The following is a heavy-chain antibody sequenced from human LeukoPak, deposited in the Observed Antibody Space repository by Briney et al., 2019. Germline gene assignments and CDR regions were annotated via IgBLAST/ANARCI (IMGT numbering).Heavy chain of an antibody. V-gene: IGHV4-59*12. J-gene: IGHJ6*02. Sequence: SETLSLTCTVSGGSISSYYWSWIRQPPGKGLEWTGYIYYSGSTNYNPSLKSRVTISVDTSKNQFSLKLSSVTAADTAVYYCARAEWFPPRDYYYGMDVWGQGTTVTVSS. CDR3: ARAEWFPPRDYYYGMDV. CDR1: GGSISSYY. D-gene: IGHD3-3*01. CDR2: IYYSGST.